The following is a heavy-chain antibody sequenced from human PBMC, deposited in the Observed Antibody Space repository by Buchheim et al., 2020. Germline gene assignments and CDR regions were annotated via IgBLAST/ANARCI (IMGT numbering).Heavy chain of an antibody. CDR3: TTDIGVAGSGGSCSSYCYYGMDV. V-gene: IGHV3-15*01. Sequence: EVQLVESGGGLVKPGGSLRLSCAASGFTFSNAWMSWVRQAPGKGLEWVGRIKSKTDGGTTDYAAPVKGRFTISRADSKNTLYLQMNSLKTEDTAVDYCTTDIGVAGSGGSCSSYCYYGMDVWGQGTT. J-gene: IGHJ6*02. CDR2: IKSKTDGGTT. D-gene: IGHD2-15*01. CDR1: GFTFSNAW.